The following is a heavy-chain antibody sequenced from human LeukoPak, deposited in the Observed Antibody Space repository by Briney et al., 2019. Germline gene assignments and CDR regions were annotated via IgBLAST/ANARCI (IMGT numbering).Heavy chain of an antibody. J-gene: IGHJ3*02. V-gene: IGHV3-74*01. CDR1: GFTFSSYW. CDR2: INSDGSST. D-gene: IGHD1-26*01. Sequence: GGSLRLSCAASGFTFSSYWMHWVRQAPGKGLVWVSRINSDGSSTSYADSVKGRFTISRDNAKNTLYLQMNSLRAEDTAVYYCARGGAVGAFDIWGQGTMVTVSS. CDR3: ARGGAVGAFDI.